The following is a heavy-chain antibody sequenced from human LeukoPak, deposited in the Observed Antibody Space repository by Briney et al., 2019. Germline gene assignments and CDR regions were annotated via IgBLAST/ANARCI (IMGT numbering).Heavy chain of an antibody. J-gene: IGHJ3*02. CDR2: INSDGSST. D-gene: IGHD1/OR15-1a*01. Sequence: GGSLRLSCAASGFTFSSYWMHWVRQAPGKGLVWVSRINSDGSSTSYADSVKGRFTISRDNAKNTLYLQMNSLRAEDTAVYYCARLVEQSHDAFDIWGQGTMVTVSS. CDR3: ARLVEQSHDAFDI. V-gene: IGHV3-74*01. CDR1: GFTFSSYW.